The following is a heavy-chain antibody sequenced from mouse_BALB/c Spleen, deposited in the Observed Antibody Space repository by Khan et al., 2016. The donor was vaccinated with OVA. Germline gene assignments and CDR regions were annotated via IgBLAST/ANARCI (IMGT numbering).Heavy chain of an antibody. CDR2: ISYSGVT. J-gene: IGHJ2*01. CDR3: ATGIYIEYHFDY. CDR1: GYSITSGYA. V-gene: IGHV3-2*02. Sequence: VQLKQSGPGLVKPSQSLSLTCTVTGYSITSGYARNWIRQFPGNKLEWMGYISYSGVTRNNPSLKRRFSITRDTSNNQFFLKLNSLTTEDPATYYCATGIYIEYHFDYWGHGINLTVSS.